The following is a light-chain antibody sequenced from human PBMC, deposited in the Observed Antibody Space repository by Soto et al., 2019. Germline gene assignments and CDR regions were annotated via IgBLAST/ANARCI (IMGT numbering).Light chain of an antibody. J-gene: IGLJ2*01. V-gene: IGLV1-40*01. CDR1: SSNIGGGYD. Sequence: QAVVTQPPSVSGAPGQRVTISCTGSSSNIGGGYDVHWYQQLPGTAPKLLIYSNFNRPSGVPDRFSGSKSGTSASLAITGLQVEEEADYFCQSFDSSLSGVVFGGGTKLTVL. CDR2: SNF. CDR3: QSFDSSLSGVV.